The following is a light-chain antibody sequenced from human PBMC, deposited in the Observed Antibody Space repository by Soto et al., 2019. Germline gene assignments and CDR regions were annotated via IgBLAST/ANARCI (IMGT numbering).Light chain of an antibody. Sequence: DIQMTQSPSSLSASVGDRVTITCRASQSIGNFLNWFQQKPGKAPYLLIYGASTLQSGVPSRFSGSGSGTDFTLTIRSLQPEDLAIYYCQQIYSVPVTLGQGTRLEIK. J-gene: IGKJ5*01. CDR1: QSIGNF. V-gene: IGKV1-39*01. CDR2: GAS. CDR3: QQIYSVPVT.